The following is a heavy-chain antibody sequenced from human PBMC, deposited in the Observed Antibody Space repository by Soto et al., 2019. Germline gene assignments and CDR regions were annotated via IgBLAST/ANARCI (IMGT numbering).Heavy chain of an antibody. CDR2: IHYSGST. CDR3: ARDPGGVSDY. CDR1: GGSISSGGYY. D-gene: IGHD3-16*01. Sequence: PSETLSLTCTVSGGSISSGGYYWSWIRQHPGKGLEWIGYIHYSGSTYYNPSLKSRVTISVDTSKNQFSLKLSSVTAADTAVYYCARDPGGVSDYWGQGTLVTVSS. J-gene: IGHJ4*02. V-gene: IGHV4-31*03.